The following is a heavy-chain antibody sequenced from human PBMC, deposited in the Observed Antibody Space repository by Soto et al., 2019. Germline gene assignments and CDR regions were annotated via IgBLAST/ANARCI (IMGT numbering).Heavy chain of an antibody. D-gene: IGHD2-2*01. J-gene: IGHJ4*02. CDR1: GFTFSSYA. Sequence: QVQLVESGGGVVQPGRSPRLSCAASGFTFSSYAMHWVRQAPGKGLEWVAVISYDGGNKYYADSVKGRFTISRDNSKNTLYMQMNSLRAKDTAVYYCAKDPGVPAAPEYYFDYWGQGTLVTVSS. CDR3: AKDPGVPAAPEYYFDY. CDR2: ISYDGGNK. V-gene: IGHV3-30-3*01.